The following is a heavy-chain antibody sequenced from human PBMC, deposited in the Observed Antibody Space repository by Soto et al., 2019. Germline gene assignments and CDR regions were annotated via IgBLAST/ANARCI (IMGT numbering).Heavy chain of an antibody. CDR1: GFTFSSYG. J-gene: IGHJ3*02. Sequence: PGGSLRLSCAASGFTFSSYGMHWVRQAPGKGLEWVAVISYDGSNKYYADSVKGRFTISRDNSKNTLYLQMNSLRAEDTAVYYCAKDRSDSSGYKTPPDAFDIWGQGTMVTVSS. D-gene: IGHD3-22*01. CDR2: ISYDGSNK. V-gene: IGHV3-30*18. CDR3: AKDRSDSSGYKTPPDAFDI.